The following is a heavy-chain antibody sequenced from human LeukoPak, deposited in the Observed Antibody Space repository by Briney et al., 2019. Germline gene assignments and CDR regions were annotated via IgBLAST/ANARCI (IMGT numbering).Heavy chain of an antibody. CDR1: GGSFISEA. CDR3: GKKAGDCGGGSCYSIDY. D-gene: IGHD2-15*01. Sequence: SMYVSCKALGGSFISEAVRWVRQAPGLVIGWIGGIIPIFGTANYAQKFQGRVTITTDESTSTAYMEVSSLRSEDTAVYYCGKKAGDCGGGSCYSIDYWGQGTLGTVSS. CDR2: IIPIFGTA. V-gene: IGHV1-69*05. J-gene: IGHJ4*02.